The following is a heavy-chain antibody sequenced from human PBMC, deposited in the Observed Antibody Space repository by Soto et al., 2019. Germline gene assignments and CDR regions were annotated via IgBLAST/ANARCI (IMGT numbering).Heavy chain of an antibody. CDR1: GGSVSSGSYY. J-gene: IGHJ2*01. CDR2: IYFSVST. Sequence: QVQLQESGPGLVKPSEALSLTCTVSGGSVSSGSYYWSWIRLPPGKGLEWIGYIYFSVSTIYNPSLKSRVTMSVDTSKSQFSLKLGSVTAADTAMYYCARTMHFNWYFDLWGRGTSVTVSS. D-gene: IGHD2-2*01. CDR3: ARTMHFNWYFDL. V-gene: IGHV4-61*01.